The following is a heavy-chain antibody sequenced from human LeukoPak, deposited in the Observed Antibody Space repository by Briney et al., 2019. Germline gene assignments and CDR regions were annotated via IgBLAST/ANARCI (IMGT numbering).Heavy chain of an antibody. CDR2: IYSGGST. J-gene: IGHJ6*02. V-gene: IGHV3-53*01. CDR3: ARDRVDHVKHYYYGMDV. CDR1: WFTVSSNY. D-gene: IGHD5-12*01. Sequence: GGSLRLSWAASWFTVSSNYMSWVRQAPGKWLEWVSVIYSGGSTYYADSVKGRFTISRDNSKNTLYLQMNSLIAEDTAVYYCARDRVDHVKHYYYGMDVWGQGTTVTVSS.